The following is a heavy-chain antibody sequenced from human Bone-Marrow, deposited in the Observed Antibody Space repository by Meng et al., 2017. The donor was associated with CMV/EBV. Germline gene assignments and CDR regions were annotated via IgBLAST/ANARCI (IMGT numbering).Heavy chain of an antibody. CDR1: GDSINGDHW. V-gene: IGHV4-4*02. CDR3: ASARWDF. J-gene: IGHJ4*02. Sequence: GSLRLSCTVSGDSINGDHWWSWVRQPPGKGLEWIGEIYHNGNTNYSPSLKSRISISVDKSKNQFSLRLSSVTAADTAVYYCASARWDFWGQGTRVTGSS. D-gene: IGHD3-3*01. CDR2: IYHNGNT.